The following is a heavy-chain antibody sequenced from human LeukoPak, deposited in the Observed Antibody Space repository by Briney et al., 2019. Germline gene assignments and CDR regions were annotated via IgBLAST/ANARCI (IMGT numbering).Heavy chain of an antibody. J-gene: IGHJ4*02. Sequence: PGESLQISCKGSGYSFTSYWIGWVRPMPGKGLVWMGIIYPGDSDTRYSPSFQGQVTISADKSISTAYLQWSSLKASDTAMYYCARINRYCSSTSCYTLDYWGQGTLVTVSS. CDR2: IYPGDSDT. D-gene: IGHD2-2*02. CDR1: GYSFTSYW. CDR3: ARINRYCSSTSCYTLDY. V-gene: IGHV5-51*01.